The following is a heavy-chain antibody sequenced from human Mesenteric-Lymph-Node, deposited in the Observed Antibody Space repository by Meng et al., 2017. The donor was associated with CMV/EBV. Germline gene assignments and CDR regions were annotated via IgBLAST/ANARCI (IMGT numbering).Heavy chain of an antibody. D-gene: IGHD4-23*01. CDR3: ARHQRWLKSERGFNY. V-gene: IGHV4-34*01. J-gene: IGHJ4*02. CDR1: GGSFSGYY. CDR2: INHSGST. Sequence: QGQLTQWGAGLLRPPETLSLTCAGYGGSFSGYYWSWIRQPPGKGLEWIGEINHSGSTNYNPSLKSRVTISLDTSKNQFSLKLSSVTAADTAVYYCARHQRWLKSERGFNYWGQGTLVTVSS.